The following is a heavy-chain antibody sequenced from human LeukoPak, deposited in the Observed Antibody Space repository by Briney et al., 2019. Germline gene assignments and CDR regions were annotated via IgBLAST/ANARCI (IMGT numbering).Heavy chain of an antibody. J-gene: IGHJ4*02. V-gene: IGHV4-34*01. CDR2: INHSGST. D-gene: IGHD5-12*01. CDR1: GGSFSGYY. Sequence: SETLSLTCAVYGGSFSGYYWSWIRQPPGKGLEWIGVINHSGSTNYNPSLKSRVTISVDTSKNQFSLKLSSMTAADTAVYYCARVDIVATWVDYWGQGTLVTVSS. CDR3: ARVDIVATWVDY.